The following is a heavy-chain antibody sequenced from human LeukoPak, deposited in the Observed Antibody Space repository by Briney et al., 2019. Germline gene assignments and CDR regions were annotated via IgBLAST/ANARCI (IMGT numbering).Heavy chain of an antibody. Sequence: GRSLRLSCAASGFTFSSYGMHWVRQAPGKGLEWVAVISYDGSNKYYADSVKGRFTISRDSSKNTLYLQMNSLRAEDTAVYYCAKGYYYGSGSYDYWGQGTLVTVSS. CDR1: GFTFSSYG. D-gene: IGHD3-10*01. V-gene: IGHV3-30*18. CDR2: ISYDGSNK. J-gene: IGHJ4*02. CDR3: AKGYYYGSGSYDY.